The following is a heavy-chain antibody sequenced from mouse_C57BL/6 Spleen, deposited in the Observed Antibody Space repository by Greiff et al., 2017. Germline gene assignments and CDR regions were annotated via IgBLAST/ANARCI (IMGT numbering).Heavy chain of an antibody. D-gene: IGHD2-4*01. CDR3: TSIMIRWYFDV. V-gene: IGHV6-3*01. Sequence: EVQGVESGGGLVQPGGSMKLSCVASGFTFSNYWMNWVRQSPEKGLEWVAQIRLKTDNYATHYAESVKGRFTISRDDSKSSVYLQMNNLRAEDTGIYYCTSIMIRWYFDVWGTRTTVTVSS. J-gene: IGHJ1*03. CDR1: GFTFSNYW. CDR2: IRLKTDNYAT.